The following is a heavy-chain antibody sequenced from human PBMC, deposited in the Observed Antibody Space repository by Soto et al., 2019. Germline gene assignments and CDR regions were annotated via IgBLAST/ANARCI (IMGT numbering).Heavy chain of an antibody. J-gene: IGHJ6*02. CDR3: AXDGPLGGATDYYYGMDV. D-gene: IGHD1-26*01. Sequence: GGSLRLSCAASGFTFDYYAMHWVRQAPGKGLEWVSGISWNSGSIGYADSVKGRFTISRDNAKNSLYLQMNSLRAEDTALYYCAXDGPLGGATDYYYGMDVWGQGTTVTVSS. CDR2: ISWNSGSI. CDR1: GFTFDYYA. V-gene: IGHV3-9*01.